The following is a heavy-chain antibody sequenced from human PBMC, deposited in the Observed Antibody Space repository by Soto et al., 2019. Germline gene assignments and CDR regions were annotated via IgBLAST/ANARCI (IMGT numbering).Heavy chain of an antibody. D-gene: IGHD5-12*01. J-gene: IGHJ4*02. CDR3: ARGGYSYGSFYFDY. CDR1: GYSFSNYW. Sequence: GESRKISCEASGYSFSNYWIGWVRQMPGRGLEWMGLFYPGDSDTSYSPSFEGQVTISADRSITTAYLQWTSLRASDSAMYYCARGGYSYGSFYFDYWGRGTLVTVSS. V-gene: IGHV5-51*01. CDR2: FYPGDSDT.